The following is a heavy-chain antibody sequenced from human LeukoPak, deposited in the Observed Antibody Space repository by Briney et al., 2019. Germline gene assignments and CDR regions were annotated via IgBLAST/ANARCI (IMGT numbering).Heavy chain of an antibody. V-gene: IGHV3-23*01. D-gene: IGHD6-13*01. J-gene: IGHJ5*02. CDR3: AKEGGGYSSSSNWFDP. CDR1: GFSVNSNY. CDR2: ISGSGGST. Sequence: GGSLRLSCAASGFSVNSNYMTWVRQAPGKGLEWVSAISGSGGSTYYADSVKGRFTISRDNSKNTLYLQMNSLRAEDTAVYYCAKEGGGYSSSSNWFDPWGQGTLVTVSS.